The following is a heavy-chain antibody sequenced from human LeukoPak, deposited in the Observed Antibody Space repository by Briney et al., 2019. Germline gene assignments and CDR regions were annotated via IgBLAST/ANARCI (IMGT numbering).Heavy chain of an antibody. V-gene: IGHV3-30-3*01. J-gene: IGHJ3*02. CDR2: ISYDGSNK. D-gene: IGHD3-22*01. Sequence: GGSLRLSCAASGFTFSSYATHWVRQAPGKGLEWVAVISYDGSNKYYADSVKGRFTISRDNSKNTLYLQMNSLRAEDTAVYYCARDLLSYDSSGSDAFDIWGQGTMVTVSS. CDR3: ARDLLSYDSSGSDAFDI. CDR1: GFTFSSYA.